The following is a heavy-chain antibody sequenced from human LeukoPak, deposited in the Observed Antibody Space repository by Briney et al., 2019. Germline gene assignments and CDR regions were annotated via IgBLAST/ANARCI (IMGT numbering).Heavy chain of an antibody. CDR2: IYHSGST. V-gene: IGHV4-38-2*02. CDR3: ARVGRRYYDSSGYYRDY. D-gene: IGHD3-22*01. CDR1: GYSISSGYY. J-gene: IGHJ4*02. Sequence: SETLSLTCTVSGYSISSGYYWGWIRQPPGKGLEWIGSIYHSGSTYYNPSLKSRVTISVDTSKNQFSLKLSSVTAADTAVYYCARVGRRYYDSSGYYRDYWGQGTLVTVSS.